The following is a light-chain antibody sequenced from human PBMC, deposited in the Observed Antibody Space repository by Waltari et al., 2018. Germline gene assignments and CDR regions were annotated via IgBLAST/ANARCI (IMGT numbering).Light chain of an antibody. CDR2: GAS. CDR3: QQYGNSPLT. J-gene: IGKJ4*01. Sequence: EVVLTLSPGTLSLSPGERATLSCRASQSVWNSYLAWYQQKPGQAPRLLIYGASLRATGIPERFSGSGSGTDFTLTIRSLEPEDFALYHCQQYGNSPLTFGGGTRVEI. V-gene: IGKV3-20*01. CDR1: QSVWNSY.